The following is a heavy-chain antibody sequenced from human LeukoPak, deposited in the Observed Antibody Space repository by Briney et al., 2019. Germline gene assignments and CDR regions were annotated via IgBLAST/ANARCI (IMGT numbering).Heavy chain of an antibody. D-gene: IGHD2-15*01. CDR2: IYYSGGT. Sequence: KASETLSLTCTVSGGSISSYYWSWIRQPPGKGLEWIGYIYYSGGTNYNPSLKSRVTISVGTSKNQFSLKLSSVTAADTAVYYCARGVSGYCSGGSCSPLDYYYMDVWGKGTTVTVSS. CDR3: ARGVSGYCSGGSCSPLDYYYMDV. J-gene: IGHJ6*03. CDR1: GGSISSYY. V-gene: IGHV4-59*01.